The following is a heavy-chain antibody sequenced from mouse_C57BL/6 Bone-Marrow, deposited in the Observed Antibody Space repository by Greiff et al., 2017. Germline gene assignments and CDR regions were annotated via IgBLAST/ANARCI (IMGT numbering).Heavy chain of an antibody. CDR2: ISSGSSTI. V-gene: IGHV5-17*01. CDR1: GFTFSDYG. CDR3: ASGYLDY. J-gene: IGHJ2*01. Sequence: EVKVVESGGGLVKPGGSLKLSCAASGFTFSDYGMHWVRQAPEKGLEWVAYISSGSSTIYYADTVKGRFTISRDNAKNTLFLHMTSLRSEDTAMYYCASGYLDYWGQGTTLTVSS.